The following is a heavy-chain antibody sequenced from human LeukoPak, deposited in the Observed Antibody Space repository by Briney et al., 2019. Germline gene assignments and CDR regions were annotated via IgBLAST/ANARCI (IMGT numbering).Heavy chain of an antibody. V-gene: IGHV4-38-2*01. CDR3: ARLTSYYDFWSGEFDP. J-gene: IGHJ5*02. CDR1: GYSISSGYY. CDR2: IYHSGST. D-gene: IGHD3-3*01. Sequence: SETLSLTCAVSGYSISSGYYCGWIRQPPGKGLEWIGSIYHSGSTYYNPSLKSRVTISVDASKNQFSLKLSSVTAADTAVYYCARLTSYYDFWSGEFDPWGQGTLVTVSS.